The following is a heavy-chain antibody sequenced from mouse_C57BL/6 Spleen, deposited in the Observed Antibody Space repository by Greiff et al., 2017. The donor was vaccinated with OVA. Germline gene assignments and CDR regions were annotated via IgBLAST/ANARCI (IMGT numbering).Heavy chain of an antibody. J-gene: IGHJ1*03. D-gene: IGHD1-1*01. CDR2: IDPSDSYT. CDR1: GYTFTSYW. Sequence: QVQLQQPGAELVMPGASVKLSCKASGYTFTSYWMHWVKQRPGQGLEWIGEIDPSDSYTNYNQKFKGKSTLTVEKSSSTAYMQHSSLTSEDSAVYYCARWAYGSSYWYFDVWGTGTTVTVSS. CDR3: ARWAYGSSYWYFDV. V-gene: IGHV1-69*01.